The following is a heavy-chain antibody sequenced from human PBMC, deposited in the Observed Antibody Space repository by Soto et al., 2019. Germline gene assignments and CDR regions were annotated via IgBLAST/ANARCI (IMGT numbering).Heavy chain of an antibody. CDR2: IRNKANSYST. J-gene: IGHJ3*02. CDR1: GFTFSDHY. D-gene: IGHD3-16*01. CDR3: TRVRIYAYESGRPFDI. V-gene: IGHV3-72*01. Sequence: EVQLVESGGGLVQPGGSLRLSCAASGFTFSDHYMDWVRQAPGKGLEWVGRIRNKANSYSTQYAASVKGRFTISRDDSKTSLSLQMSSLKTEDTAVYYCTRVRIYAYESGRPFDIWGQGTVVTVSS.